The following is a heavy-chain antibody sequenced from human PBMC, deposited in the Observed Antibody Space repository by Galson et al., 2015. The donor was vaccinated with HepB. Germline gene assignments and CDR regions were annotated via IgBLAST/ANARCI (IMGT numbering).Heavy chain of an antibody. J-gene: IGHJ4*02. D-gene: IGHD1-1*01. Sequence: SVKVSCKASGYTFTSYDINWVRQATGQGLEWMGWMNPNSGNTGYAQKFQGRVTMTRNTSISTAYMELSSLRSEDTAVYYCARGSGTPKTTVGDYWGQGTQVTVSS. CDR1: GYTFTSYD. V-gene: IGHV1-8*01. CDR2: MNPNSGNT. CDR3: ARGSGTPKTTVGDY.